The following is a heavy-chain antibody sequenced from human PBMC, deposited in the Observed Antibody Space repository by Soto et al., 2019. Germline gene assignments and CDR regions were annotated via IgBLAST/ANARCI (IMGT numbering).Heavy chain of an antibody. CDR1: GGTFSSYA. Sequence: QVQLVQPGAEVKKPGSSVKVSCKASGGTFSSYAISWVRQAPGQGLEWMGGIIPIFGTANYAQKFQGRVTITADKSTSTAYMELSSLRSEDTAVYYCASLPGIAAAGISVTLDYWGQGTLVTVSS. D-gene: IGHD6-13*01. CDR2: IIPIFGTA. J-gene: IGHJ4*02. V-gene: IGHV1-69*06. CDR3: ASLPGIAAAGISVTLDY.